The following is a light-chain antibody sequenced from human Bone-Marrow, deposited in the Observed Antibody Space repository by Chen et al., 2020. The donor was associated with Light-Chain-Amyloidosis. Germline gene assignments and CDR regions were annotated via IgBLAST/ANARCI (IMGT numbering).Light chain of an antibody. CDR3: QTYQGSSQGV. Sequence: FMLTQPHSVSESPGKTVIISCTRSSGSIATNYVQWYQQRPGSSPTTVNYEDDQGPAGVQVRFSGSIDRSSKSASRTLSGLKAEDEADYCCQTYQGSSQGVFGGGTKLTVL. CDR2: EDD. CDR1: SGSIATNY. J-gene: IGLJ3*02. V-gene: IGLV6-57*01.